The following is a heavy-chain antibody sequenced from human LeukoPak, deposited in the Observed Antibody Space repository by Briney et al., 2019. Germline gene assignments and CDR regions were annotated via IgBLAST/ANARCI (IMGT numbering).Heavy chain of an antibody. V-gene: IGHV3-30-3*01. Sequence: GGSLRLSCAASGFTFSSYAMHWVRQAPGKGLEWVAVISYDGSNKYYADSVKGRFTISRDNSKNTLHLQMNSLRAEDTAVYYCASRLWGSGWDIDYWGQGTLVTVSS. CDR1: GFTFSSYA. CDR3: ASRLWGSGWDIDY. D-gene: IGHD6-19*01. J-gene: IGHJ4*02. CDR2: ISYDGSNK.